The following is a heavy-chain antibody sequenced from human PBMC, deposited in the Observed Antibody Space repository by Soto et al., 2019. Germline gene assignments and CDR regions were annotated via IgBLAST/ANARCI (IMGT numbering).Heavy chain of an antibody. CDR2: ISAYNGNT. Sequence: QVQLVQSGAEVKKPGASVKVSCKASGYTFTSYGISWVRQAPGQGLEWMGWISAYNGNTNYAQKLQGRVTMTTDTYTSTAYMELRSLRSDDTAVYYCARTLKPMLVSISYLWFDPWGQGTLVTVSS. V-gene: IGHV1-18*01. CDR3: ARTLKPMLVSISYLWFDP. J-gene: IGHJ5*02. D-gene: IGHD3-3*01. CDR1: GYTFTSYG.